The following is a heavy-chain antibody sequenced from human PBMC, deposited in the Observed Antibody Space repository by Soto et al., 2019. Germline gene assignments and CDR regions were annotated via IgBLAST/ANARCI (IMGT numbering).Heavy chain of an antibody. CDR2: MNPNTGDT. CDR3: ARSHFGSGVYFDY. D-gene: IGHD3-16*01. V-gene: IGHV1-8*01. J-gene: IGHJ4*02. Sequence: ASVKVSCKASGYTFGNYDINWVRQATGQGLEWMGWMNPNTGDTGYPQKFQGRVTMTRDTSITTAYMEMSSLRSEDTAMYYCARSHFGSGVYFDYWGQGTRVTVSS. CDR1: GYTFGNYD.